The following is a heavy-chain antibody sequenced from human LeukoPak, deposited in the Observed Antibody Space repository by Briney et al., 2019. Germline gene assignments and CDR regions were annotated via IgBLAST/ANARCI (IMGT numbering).Heavy chain of an antibody. CDR2: VNPNTGTT. CDR1: GYTFNDYY. CDR3: ARQSYRSSYYFDY. V-gene: IGHV1-2*02. Sequence: ASVKVSCKASGYTFNDYYIHWVRQAPGQGLEWMGWVNPNTGTTNYAQKFQGRVTLTRDTSISTAYMELSSLTSDDTAVYYCARQSYRSSYYFDYWGQGTLVTVSS. D-gene: IGHD6-6*01. J-gene: IGHJ4*02.